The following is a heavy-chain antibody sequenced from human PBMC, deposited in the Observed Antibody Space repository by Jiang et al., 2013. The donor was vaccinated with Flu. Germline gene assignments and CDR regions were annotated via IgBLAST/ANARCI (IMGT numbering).Heavy chain of an antibody. CDR2: MSSDGRNI. D-gene: IGHD3-10*01. Sequence: VQLLESGGGVVQPGRSLRLSCAASGFTFGAYAMHWVRQAPGKGLEWVALMSSDGRNIQYADSAKARFTISRDNSNNALYLQMNGPTTEDTAVYYCARGDGPGSYLIDYVGPGNAGHRLL. CDR3: ARGDGPGSYLIDY. V-gene: IGHV3-30*04. CDR1: GFTFGAYA. J-gene: IGHJ4*02.